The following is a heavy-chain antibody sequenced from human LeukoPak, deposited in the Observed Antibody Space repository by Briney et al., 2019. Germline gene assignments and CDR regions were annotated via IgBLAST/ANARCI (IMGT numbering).Heavy chain of an antibody. V-gene: IGHV1-69*05. CDR1: GGTFNSYA. D-gene: IGHD5-24*01. Sequence: SVKVSCKASGGTFNSYAISWVRQAPGQGLEWKGGIMPLFGTANYAQEFQGRVTFTTDESASTAYMEVSSLRSEDTAVYYCASGSLGDGYGVGDYYQYMDVWGKGTTVTVSS. J-gene: IGHJ6*03. CDR2: IMPLFGTA. CDR3: ASGSLGDGYGVGDYYQYMDV.